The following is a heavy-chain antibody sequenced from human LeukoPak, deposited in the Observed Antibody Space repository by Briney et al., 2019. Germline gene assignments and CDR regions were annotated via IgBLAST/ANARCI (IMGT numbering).Heavy chain of an antibody. J-gene: IGHJ5*02. V-gene: IGHV4-34*01. D-gene: IGHD6-19*01. CDR3: ARVGFIAVAGTGRSNWFDP. Sequence: SETLSLTCAVYGGSFSGYYWSWIRQPPGKGLEWIGEINHSGSTNYNPPLKSRVTISVDTSKNQFSLKLSSVTAADTAVYYCARVGFIAVAGTGRSNWFDPWGQGTLVTVSS. CDR1: GGSFSGYY. CDR2: INHSGST.